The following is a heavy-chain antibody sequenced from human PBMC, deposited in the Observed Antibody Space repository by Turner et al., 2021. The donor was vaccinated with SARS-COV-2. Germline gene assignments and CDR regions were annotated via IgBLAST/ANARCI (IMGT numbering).Heavy chain of an antibody. Sequence: QLQLQDSGPGLVKPSETLSLTCTVSGCSISSSSYYWGWIRQPPGKGLEWIGNIYYSGSAYYNPSLKSRVTISVDPSKNQFSLKLTSVTAADTAVYYCARLMDTAMDYYGTDVWGQGTTVTVSS. CDR3: ARLMDTAMDYYGTDV. D-gene: IGHD5-18*01. V-gene: IGHV4-39*01. CDR1: GCSISSSSYY. J-gene: IGHJ6*02. CDR2: IYYSGSA.